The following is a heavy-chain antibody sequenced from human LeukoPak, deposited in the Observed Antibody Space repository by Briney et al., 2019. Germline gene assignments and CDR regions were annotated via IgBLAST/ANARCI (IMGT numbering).Heavy chain of an antibody. CDR2: IYYSGST. Sequence: SETLSLTCAVSGGSISSYYWSWIRQPPGKGLEWIGYIYYSGSTNYNPSLKSRVTISVDTSKNQFSLKLSSVTAADTAVYYCARPYLRGTVVNNWFDPWGQGTLVTVSS. J-gene: IGHJ5*02. CDR3: ARPYLRGTVVNNWFDP. CDR1: GGSISSYY. V-gene: IGHV4-59*08. D-gene: IGHD4-23*01.